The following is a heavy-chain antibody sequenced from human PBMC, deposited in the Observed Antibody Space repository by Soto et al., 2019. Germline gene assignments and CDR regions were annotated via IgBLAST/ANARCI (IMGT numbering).Heavy chain of an antibody. D-gene: IGHD1-20*01. J-gene: IGHJ5*02. CDR1: GYTFTGYY. V-gene: IGHV1-2*02. Sequence: GASVKVSCKASGYTFTGYYMHWVRQAPGQGLEWMGWINPNSGGTNYAQKFQGRVTMTRDTSISTAYMELSRLRSDDTAVYYCARDKSARDPGRYIWNRLPRYNCFDPWGQGTLVTVSS. CDR2: INPNSGGT. CDR3: ARDKSARDPGRYIWNRLPRYNCFDP.